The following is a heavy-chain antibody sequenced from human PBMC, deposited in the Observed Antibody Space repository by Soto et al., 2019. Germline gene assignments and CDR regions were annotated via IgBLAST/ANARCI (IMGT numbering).Heavy chain of an antibody. V-gene: IGHV1-69*06. CDR2: IIPLFGTA. CDR1: GGTFSTYG. Sequence: QVQLVQSGAEVKKPGSSVKVSCKASGGTFSTYGLNWVRQAPGQGLEWMGGIIPLFGTANYAQKFQGRVTITADKSTSTAYMELSSLRSEDTAMYYCARDQREHIGVFECNDSYGMDVWGQWTTVTVSS. D-gene: IGHD2-15*01. CDR3: ARDQREHIGVFECNDSYGMDV. J-gene: IGHJ6*01.